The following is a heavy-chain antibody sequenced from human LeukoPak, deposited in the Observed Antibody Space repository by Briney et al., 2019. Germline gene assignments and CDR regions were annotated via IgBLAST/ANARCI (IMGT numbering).Heavy chain of an antibody. V-gene: IGHV3-23*01. CDR1: GFTFSGYA. CDR2: MSGSGGST. Sequence: RGSLRLSCGASGFTFSGYAMSWGPPGPGKGLERVSDMSGSGGSTYYADSVKGRFTISRDNARNTLYLQMNSLRPEDTAVYYCSKAMADRAYSYADPLAYWGQGTLVTVSS. J-gene: IGHJ4*02. CDR3: SKAMADRAYSYADPLAY. D-gene: IGHD5-18*01.